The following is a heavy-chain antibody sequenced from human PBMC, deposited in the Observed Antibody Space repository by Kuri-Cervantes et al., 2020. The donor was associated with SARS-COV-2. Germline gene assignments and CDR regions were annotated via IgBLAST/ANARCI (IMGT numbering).Heavy chain of an antibody. CDR3: ASLPAASAYYYGMDV. CDR1: GYTFTSYA. Sequence: ASVKVSCKASGYTFTSYAMHWVRQAPGQRLEWMGWINAGNGNTKYSQKFQGRVTITRDTSASTAYMELSSLRSEDTAVYYCASLPAASAYYYGMDVWGQGTTVTVSS. D-gene: IGHD2-2*01. V-gene: IGHV1-3*01. CDR2: INAGNGNT. J-gene: IGHJ6*02.